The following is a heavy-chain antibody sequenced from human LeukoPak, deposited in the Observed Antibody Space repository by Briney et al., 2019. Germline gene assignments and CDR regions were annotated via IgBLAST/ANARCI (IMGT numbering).Heavy chain of an antibody. J-gene: IGHJ4*02. Sequence: ASVKVSCKASGYTFTSYAMHWVRQAPGQRLEWMGWINAGNGNTKYSQKFQGRVTITRDTSASTAYMELSSLRSEDTAVYYCARRGRSSSNFDYWGQGTLVTVSS. CDR1: GYTFTSYA. CDR2: INAGNGNT. D-gene: IGHD6-6*01. V-gene: IGHV1-3*01. CDR3: ARRGRSSSNFDY.